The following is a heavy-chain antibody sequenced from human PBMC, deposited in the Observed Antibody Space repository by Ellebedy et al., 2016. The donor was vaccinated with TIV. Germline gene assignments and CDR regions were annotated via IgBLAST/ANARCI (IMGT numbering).Heavy chain of an antibody. D-gene: IGHD1-26*01. CDR2: INPNTGAT. Sequence: ASVKVSCKASGYTFTGYYIHWVRQAPGQGLEWMGWINPNTGATNYAQEFQGRVTVTTDTSISTAYMEASRLRSDDTATYYCARGIGSPNWFDPWGQGTLVTVSS. V-gene: IGHV1-2*02. J-gene: IGHJ5*02. CDR1: GYTFTGYY. CDR3: ARGIGSPNWFDP.